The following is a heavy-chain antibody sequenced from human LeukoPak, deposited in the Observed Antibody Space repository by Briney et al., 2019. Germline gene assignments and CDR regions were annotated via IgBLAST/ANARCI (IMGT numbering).Heavy chain of an antibody. V-gene: IGHV1-69*04. CDR1: GGTFSSYA. D-gene: IGHD3-22*01. CDR3: ARETYFYDSSGLAP. CDR2: IIPILGIA. J-gene: IGHJ5*02. Sequence: SVKVSCKASGGTFSSYAISWVRQAPGQGLEWMGRIIPILGIANYAQKFQGRVTITADKSTSTAYMELSSLRSEDTAVYYCARETYFYDSSGLAPWGQGTLVTVSS.